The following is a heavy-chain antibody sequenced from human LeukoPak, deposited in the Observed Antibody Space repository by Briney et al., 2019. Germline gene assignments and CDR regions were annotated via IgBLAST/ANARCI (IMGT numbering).Heavy chain of an antibody. CDR2: ISAYNGNT. CDR3: ARGVLTVVTPPSYYYYMDV. Sequence: ATVKVSCKASGYTFTSYGISWVRQAPGQGLEWMGWISAYNGNTNYAQKLQGRVTMTTDTSTSTAYMELRSLRSDDTAVYYCARGVLTVVTPPSYYYYMDVWGKGTTVTVSS. CDR1: GYTFTSYG. V-gene: IGHV1-18*01. J-gene: IGHJ6*03. D-gene: IGHD4-23*01.